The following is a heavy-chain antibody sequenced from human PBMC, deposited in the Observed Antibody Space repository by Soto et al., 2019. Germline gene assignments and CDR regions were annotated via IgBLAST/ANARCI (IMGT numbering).Heavy chain of an antibody. V-gene: IGHV4-34*01. CDR3: ARDGPPAAAGTAVAP. J-gene: IGHJ5*02. Sequence: KTSETLSLTCAVYGGSFSGYYWSWIRQPPGKGLEWIGEINHSGSTNYNPSLKSRVTISVDTSKNQFSLKLSSVTAADTAVYYCARDGPPAAAGTAVAPWGQGTLVTVSS. D-gene: IGHD6-13*01. CDR1: GGSFSGYY. CDR2: INHSGST.